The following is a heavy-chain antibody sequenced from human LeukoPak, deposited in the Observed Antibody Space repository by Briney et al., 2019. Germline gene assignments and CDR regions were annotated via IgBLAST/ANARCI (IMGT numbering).Heavy chain of an antibody. D-gene: IGHD6-19*01. V-gene: IGHV4-59*08. Sequence: SETLSLTCTVSGGSISTYYWSWIRQPPGKGLEWIGYIYYSGSTKYNPSLESRVTISLDMSKNQFSLKLSSVTAADTAVYYCARRLAVTGRYYFDYWGQGTLVTVSS. CDR3: ARRLAVTGRYYFDY. CDR2: IYYSGST. CDR1: GGSISTYY. J-gene: IGHJ4*02.